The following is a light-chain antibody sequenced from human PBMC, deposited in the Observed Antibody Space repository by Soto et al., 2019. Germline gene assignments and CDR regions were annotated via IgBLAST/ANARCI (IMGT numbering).Light chain of an antibody. CDR2: AAS. V-gene: IGKV1-39*01. CDR3: QQSYSSPLT. Sequence: DIQMTQSPSSLSAYVGDRVTISCRASQNISSSLNWYQQTPGNAPNLLIYAASSLQSGVPSRFSGSRSGTDFTLTISSLQPVDFATYYCQQSYSSPLTFGGGTKVHIK. CDR1: QNISSS. J-gene: IGKJ4*01.